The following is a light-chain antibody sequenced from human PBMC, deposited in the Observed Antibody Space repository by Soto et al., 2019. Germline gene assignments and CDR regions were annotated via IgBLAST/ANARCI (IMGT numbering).Light chain of an antibody. CDR2: AAS. CDR1: ESISRH. CDR3: QESYSTLSIT. Sequence: DIQMTQSPSSLSASVGDRVTITCRASESISRHLNWYQQKPGNAPKLLIYAASSLQNGVPLRFSGSGSGTDFTLTISNLQPGDFATYYCQESYSTLSITFGQGTRLETK. V-gene: IGKV1-39*01. J-gene: IGKJ5*01.